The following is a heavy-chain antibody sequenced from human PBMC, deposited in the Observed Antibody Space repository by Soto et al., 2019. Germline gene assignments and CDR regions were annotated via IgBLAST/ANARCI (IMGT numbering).Heavy chain of an antibody. CDR3: AAELGFGKLSIV. J-gene: IGHJ6*02. V-gene: IGHV1-69*01. D-gene: IGHD3-10*01. CDR1: GDTFKNCV. CDR2: IIPLFGTT. Sequence: QVQVVQSGVEVRRPGSSVKVSCKASGDTFKNCVISWVRQAPGQGLEWMGGIIPLFGTTDFAQRCQGRLTIATDEATTTAHMELSRLRSEDTATYYCAAELGFGKLSIVWGQGTTVIVSS.